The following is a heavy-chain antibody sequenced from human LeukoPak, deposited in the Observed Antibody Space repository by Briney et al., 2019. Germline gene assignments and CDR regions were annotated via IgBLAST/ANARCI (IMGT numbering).Heavy chain of an antibody. Sequence: GASVKVSCKTSGYTFTFTGHYMHWVRQAPGHGLEYMGGINPNTGTTNSVQKFQGRITVTRDTSISTVYIELNSLTPDDTAVYYCAREDFSNSLKNVGDYWGKGTLVTVSS. CDR3: AREDFSNSLKNVGDY. CDR2: INPNTGTT. CDR1: GYTFTFTGHY. J-gene: IGHJ4*02. D-gene: IGHD4-11*01. V-gene: IGHV1-2*02.